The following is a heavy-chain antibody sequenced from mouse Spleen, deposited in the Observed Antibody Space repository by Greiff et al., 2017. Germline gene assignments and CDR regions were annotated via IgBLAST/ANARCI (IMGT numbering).Heavy chain of an antibody. CDR3: ARNLTGTGFDY. D-gene: IGHD4-1*01. Sequence: VQLQQSGPELVKPGASVKISCKASGYAFSSSWMNWVKQRPGKGLEWIGRIYPGDGDTNYNGKFKGKATLTADKSSSTAYMQLSSLTSEDSAVYFCARNLTGTGFDYWGQGTTLTVSS. CDR1: GYAFSSSW. CDR2: IYPGDGDT. V-gene: IGHV1-82*01. J-gene: IGHJ2*01.